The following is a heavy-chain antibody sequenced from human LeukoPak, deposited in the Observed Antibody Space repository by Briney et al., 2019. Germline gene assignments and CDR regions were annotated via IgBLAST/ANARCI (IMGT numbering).Heavy chain of an antibody. V-gene: IGHV1-8*01. CDR2: MNPNSGNT. Sequence: ASVKVSCKASGYTFTSNNINWVRQAPGQGREWMGWMNPNSGNTGYPQKFQGRVTMTRNTSISTAYMELSSLRSEDTAVYYCARRLAALTYFYYMDVWGKGTTVTVSS. D-gene: IGHD6-6*01. CDR1: GYTFTSNN. CDR3: ARRLAALTYFYYMDV. J-gene: IGHJ6*03.